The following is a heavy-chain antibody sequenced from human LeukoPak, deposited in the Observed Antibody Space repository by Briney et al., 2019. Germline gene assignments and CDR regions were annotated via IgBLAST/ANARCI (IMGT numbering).Heavy chain of an antibody. CDR2: IITSSSYI. CDR1: GFTFSSYS. V-gene: IGHV3-21*04. J-gene: IGHJ4*02. Sequence: GGSLRLSCAASGFTFSSYSMNWVRQAPGKGLEWVSSIITSSSYIYYADSVKGRFTISRDNAKNSLYLQMNSLRAEDTAVYYCAKDKAQKYSSSWDYWGQGTLVTVSS. D-gene: IGHD6-6*01. CDR3: AKDKAQKYSSSWDY.